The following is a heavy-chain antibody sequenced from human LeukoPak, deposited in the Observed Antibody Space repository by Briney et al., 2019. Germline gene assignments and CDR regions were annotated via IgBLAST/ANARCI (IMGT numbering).Heavy chain of an antibody. CDR1: GGSFSGYY. CDR3: ARTILSGYSYGYAFDI. V-gene: IGHV4-34*01. J-gene: IGHJ3*02. D-gene: IGHD5-18*01. CDR2: INHSGST. Sequence: SETLSLTCAVYGGSFSGYYWSWIRQPPGKGLEWIGEINHSGSTNYNPSLKSRVTISVDTSRNQFSLKLSSVTAADTAVYYCARTILSGYSYGYAFDIWGQGTMVTVSS.